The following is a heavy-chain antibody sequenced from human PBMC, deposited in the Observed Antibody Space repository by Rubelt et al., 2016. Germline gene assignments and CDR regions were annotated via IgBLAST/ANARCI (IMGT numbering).Heavy chain of an antibody. J-gene: IGHJ3*02. CDR2: INPNSGGT. CDR3: ARGSWFRGAFDI. CDR1: GYTFTSYY. D-gene: IGHD6-13*01. V-gene: IGHV1-2*04. Sequence: QVQLVQSGAEVKKPGASVKVSCKASGYTFTSYYMHWVRQAPGQGLEWMGWINPNSGGTNYAQKFPGWVTMNRDPSISTAYMELGRLRSDDTAVYYCARGSWFRGAFDIWGQGTMVTVSS.